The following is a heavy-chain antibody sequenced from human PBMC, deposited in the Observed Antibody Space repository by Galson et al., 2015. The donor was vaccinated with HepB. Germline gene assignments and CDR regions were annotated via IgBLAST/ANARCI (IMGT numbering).Heavy chain of an antibody. J-gene: IGHJ3*02. CDR3: ARETVVVPAAIRTGTTRGAFDI. V-gene: IGHV4-31*03. D-gene: IGHD2-2*01. CDR1: GGSISSGGYY. Sequence: TLSLTCTVSGGSISSGGYYWSWIRQHPGKGLEWIGYIYYSGSTYYNPSLKSRVTISVDTSKNQFSLKLSSVTAADTAVYYCARETVVVPAAIRTGTTRGAFDIWGQGTMVTVSS. CDR2: IYYSGST.